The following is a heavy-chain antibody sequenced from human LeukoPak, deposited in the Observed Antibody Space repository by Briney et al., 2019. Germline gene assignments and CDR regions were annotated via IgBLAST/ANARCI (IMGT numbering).Heavy chain of an antibody. CDR2: IYYSGST. CDR3: ARVSPEKDAFDI. CDR1: GGSMRSYY. V-gene: IGHV4-59*01. Sequence: SETLSLTCTVSGGSMRSYYWSWIRQPPGKGLEWIGYIYYSGSTNYNPSLKSRVTISVDTSKNQFSLKLSSVTAADTAVYYCARVSPEKDAFDIWGQGTMVTVSS. J-gene: IGHJ3*02.